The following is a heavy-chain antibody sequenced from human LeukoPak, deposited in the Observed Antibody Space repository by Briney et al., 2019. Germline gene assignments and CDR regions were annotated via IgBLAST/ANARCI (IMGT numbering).Heavy chain of an antibody. CDR3: ARLIAVAGTFYHFDY. D-gene: IGHD6-19*01. V-gene: IGHV4-59*08. CDR2: ISSSGST. CDR1: GGSISRYF. Sequence: PSETLSLTCTVSGGSISRYFWTWIRLPPTKGLEWIGYISSSGSTSYNPSLTSRVTISIDTSKNHFSLKLSFVTAAGTAVYYCARLIAVAGTFYHFDYWGQGTLVTVSS. J-gene: IGHJ4*02.